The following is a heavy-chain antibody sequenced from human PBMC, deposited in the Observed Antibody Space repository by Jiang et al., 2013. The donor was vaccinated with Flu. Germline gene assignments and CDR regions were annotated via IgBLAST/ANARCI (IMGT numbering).Heavy chain of an antibody. D-gene: IGHD3-3*02. J-gene: IGHJ4*02. CDR2: LNPNNANV. Sequence: GAEVKKPGASVRVSCKASGYSFTTYDINWVRQAPGQGLEWIGWLNPNNANVGFAQKFQGRVTVTRDTSIRTAYMELTGLTSDDTAVYYCARGRGSEINIFGVLVRGRFFDYWGQGTLVTVSS. CDR3: ARGRGSEINIFGVLVRGRFFDY. V-gene: IGHV1-8*01. CDR1: GYSFTTYD.